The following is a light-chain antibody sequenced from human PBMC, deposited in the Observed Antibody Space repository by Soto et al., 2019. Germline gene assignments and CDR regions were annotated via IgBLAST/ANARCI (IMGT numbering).Light chain of an antibody. J-gene: IGKJ1*01. Sequence: DIQMTQSPTSLSASVGDRVTISCRASQSISNYLNWYQQKPGKAPKLLIFAASSLQSGVPSRFSGGGSGTDFTFTISSLQPEDFATYYCQQSHSIPWKFGQGTTVEIK. V-gene: IGKV1-39*01. CDR2: AAS. CDR3: QQSHSIPWK. CDR1: QSISNY.